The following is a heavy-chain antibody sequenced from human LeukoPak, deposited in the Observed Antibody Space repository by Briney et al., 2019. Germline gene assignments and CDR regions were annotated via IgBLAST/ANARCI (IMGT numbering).Heavy chain of an antibody. J-gene: IGHJ3*02. V-gene: IGHV4-38-2*02. CDR1: GYSISSGYY. CDR3: AREARGTHAFDI. Sequence: NSSETLSLTCTVSGYSISSGYYWGWIRQPPGKGLEWIGSIYHSGSTYYNPSLKSRVTISVDTSKNQFSLKLSSVTAADTAVYYCAREARGTHAFDIWGQGTMVTVSS. D-gene: IGHD3-10*01. CDR2: IYHSGST.